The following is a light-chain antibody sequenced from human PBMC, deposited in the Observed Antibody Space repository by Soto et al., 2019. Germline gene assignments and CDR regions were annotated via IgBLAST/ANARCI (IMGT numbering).Light chain of an antibody. V-gene: IGKV3-11*01. CDR2: DAS. CDR3: QHYSNWQT. CDR1: QSVSTY. J-gene: IGKJ1*01. Sequence: EIVLTQSPATLSLSPGERATLSCRASQSVSTYLAWYQQKPGQAPRLLVYDASNRATGIPARFSGSGSGTDFTLTISSLEPEDFGVYYCQHYSNWQTFDQGTKVEIK.